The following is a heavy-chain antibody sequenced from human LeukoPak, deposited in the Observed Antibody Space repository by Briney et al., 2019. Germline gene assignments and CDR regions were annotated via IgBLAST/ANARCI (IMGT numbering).Heavy chain of an antibody. V-gene: IGHV3-74*01. J-gene: IGHJ4*02. CDR1: GFTFSNYW. CDR2: INSDGRST. CDR3: ARGYNHACDY. D-gene: IGHD5-18*01. Sequence: GSLRLSCAASGFTFSNYWMHWVRQAPGKGLVWVSRINSDGRSTSHADSVKGRFIISRDNAESSLYLQMNSLTAEDTAVYYCARGYNHACDYWGQGTLVTVSS.